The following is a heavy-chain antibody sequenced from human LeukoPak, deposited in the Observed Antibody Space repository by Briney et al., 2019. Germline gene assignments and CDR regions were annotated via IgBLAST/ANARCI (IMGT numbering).Heavy chain of an antibody. CDR1: GGSFSGYY. J-gene: IGHJ4*02. D-gene: IGHD3-10*01. V-gene: IGHV4-34*01. CDR3: ASGTKYRGFDY. Sequence: PSETLSLTCAVYGGSFSGYYWSWIRQPPGKGLEWIGEINHSGSTNYNPSLKSRVTISVDTSKNQFSLKLSSVTAADTAVYYCASGTKYRGFDYWGQGTLVTVSS. CDR2: INHSGST.